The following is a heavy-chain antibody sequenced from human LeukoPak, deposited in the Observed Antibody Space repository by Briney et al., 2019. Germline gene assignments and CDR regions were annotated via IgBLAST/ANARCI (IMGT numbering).Heavy chain of an antibody. J-gene: IGHJ4*02. CDR1: GYTFTSYD. V-gene: IGHV1-8*01. CDR3: GRGQFYGDYVNY. CDR2: MNPNSGNT. D-gene: IGHD4-17*01. Sequence: ASVKVSCKASGYTFTSYDINWVRQATGQGLEWMGWMNPNSGNTGYAQKFQGRVTMTRNTSISTAYMELSSLRSEDTAVYYCGRGQFYGDYVNYWGQGTLVTVSS.